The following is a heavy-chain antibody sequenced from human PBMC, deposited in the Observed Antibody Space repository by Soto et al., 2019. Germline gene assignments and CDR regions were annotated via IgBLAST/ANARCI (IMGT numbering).Heavy chain of an antibody. CDR1: GYTFTSYY. J-gene: IGHJ6*02. Sequence: QVQLVQSGAEVKKPGASVKVSCKASGYTFTSYYMHWVRQAPGQGLEWMGIINPSGGSTSYAQKFQGRVTMTRDTSTSTVYMELSSLRSEDTAVYYCESIADEGYYYYGMDVWGQWTTVTVSS. V-gene: IGHV1-46*01. CDR3: ESIADEGYYYYGMDV. D-gene: IGHD6-13*01. CDR2: INPSGGST.